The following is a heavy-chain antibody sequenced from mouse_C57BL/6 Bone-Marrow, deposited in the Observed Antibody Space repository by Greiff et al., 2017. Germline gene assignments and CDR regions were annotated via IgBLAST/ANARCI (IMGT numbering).Heavy chain of an antibody. V-gene: IGHV5-4*01. CDR2: ISDGGSYT. CDR1: GFTFSSYA. Sequence: EVKLVESGGGLVKPGGSLKLSCAASGFTFSSYAMSWVRQTPEKRLEWVATISDGGSYTYYPDNVKGRFTISRDNAKNNLYLQMSHLKSEDTAMYYCARDRPIRGGAYAMDYWGQGTSVTVSS. J-gene: IGHJ4*01. CDR3: ARDRPIRGGAYAMDY.